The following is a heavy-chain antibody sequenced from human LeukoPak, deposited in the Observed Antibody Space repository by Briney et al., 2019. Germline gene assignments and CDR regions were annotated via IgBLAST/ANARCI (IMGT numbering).Heavy chain of an antibody. CDR2: IYYSGST. V-gene: IGHV4-39*01. CDR1: GGSISSSGYY. CDR3: ARGGYCGTTSCYLAY. J-gene: IGHJ4*02. Sequence: SETLSLTCTVSGGSISSSGYYWGWIRQPPGKGLEWIASIYYSGSTYYNPSLKSRVTISVDTSKNQFSLKLDSVTAADTAVYYCARGGYCGTTSCYLAYWGQGTLVTVSS. D-gene: IGHD2-2*01.